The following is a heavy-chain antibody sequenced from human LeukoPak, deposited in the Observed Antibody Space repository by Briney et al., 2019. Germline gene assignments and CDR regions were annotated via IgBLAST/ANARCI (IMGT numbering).Heavy chain of an antibody. J-gene: IGHJ3*02. V-gene: IGHV3-21*01. CDR1: GFTFSSYS. Sequence: GGSLRLSCAASGFTFSSYSMNWVRQAPGKGLEWVSSISSSSSYIYYADSVKGRFTISRDNAKNSLYLQMNSLRAEDTAVYYCARDQWGYYEHVATHGAFDIWGQGTMVTVSS. D-gene: IGHD3-22*01. CDR2: ISSSSSYI. CDR3: ARDQWGYYEHVATHGAFDI.